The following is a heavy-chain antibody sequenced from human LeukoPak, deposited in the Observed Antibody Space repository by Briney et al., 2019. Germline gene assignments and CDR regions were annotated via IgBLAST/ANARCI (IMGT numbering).Heavy chain of an antibody. D-gene: IGHD3-22*01. CDR3: ARDSDSSGYYTIDY. J-gene: IGHJ4*02. CDR1: GYTFTSYG. Sequence: GASVKVSCKASGYTFTSYGISWVRQAPGQGLECMGWISAYNGNTNYAQKLQGRVTMTTTTSTSTAYMELRSLRSDDPAVYYCARDSDSSGYYTIDYWGQGTLVTVSS. CDR2: ISAYNGNT. V-gene: IGHV1-18*01.